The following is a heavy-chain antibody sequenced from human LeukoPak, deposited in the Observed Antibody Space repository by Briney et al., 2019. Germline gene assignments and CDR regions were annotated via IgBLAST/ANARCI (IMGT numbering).Heavy chain of an antibody. CDR3: ARDSSGFDY. D-gene: IGHD6-19*01. Sequence: GGSLRLSCVASRFTFSNYWMSWVRQAPGKGLEWVANIKQDGSEKYYVDSVKGRFTISRDNAKNSLFLQMNSLRAEDTAVYYCARDSSGFDYWGQGTLVTVSS. J-gene: IGHJ4*02. CDR1: RFTFSNYW. CDR2: IKQDGSEK. V-gene: IGHV3-7*01.